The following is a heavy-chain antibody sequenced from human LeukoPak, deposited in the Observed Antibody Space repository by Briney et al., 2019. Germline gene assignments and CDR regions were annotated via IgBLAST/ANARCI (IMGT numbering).Heavy chain of an antibody. D-gene: IGHD3-10*01. CDR1: GGSISSSN. V-gene: IGHV3-21*01. Sequence: PSGTLSLTCAVSGGSISSSNWWSWVHQPPGKGLEWVSSISSSSSYIYYADSVKGRFTISRDNAKNSLYLQMNSLRAEDTAVYYCARSSPARGVLYYFDYWGQGTLVTVSS. J-gene: IGHJ4*02. CDR2: ISSSSSYI. CDR3: ARSSPARGVLYYFDY.